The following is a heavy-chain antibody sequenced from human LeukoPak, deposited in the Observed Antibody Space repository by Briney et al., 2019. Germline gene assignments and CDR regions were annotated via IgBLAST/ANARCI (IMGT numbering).Heavy chain of an antibody. V-gene: IGHV5-51*01. CDR1: GYRFTNYW. CDR2: IYPGDSDT. D-gene: IGHD6-13*01. J-gene: IGHJ4*02. CDR3: ARPLVGSGYSSSWYFDS. Sequence: GESLKISCKGSGYRFTNYWIAWVRQMLGRGLEWMGIIYPGDSDTRYSPSFQGQVTISADKSISTAYLQWSSLKASDTAMYYCARPLVGSGYSSSWYFDSWGRGTLVTVSS.